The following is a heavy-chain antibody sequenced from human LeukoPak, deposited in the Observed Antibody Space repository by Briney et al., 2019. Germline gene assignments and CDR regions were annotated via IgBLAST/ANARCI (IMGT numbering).Heavy chain of an antibody. CDR2: ISYDGSNK. Sequence: SGGSLRLSCAASGFTFSSYGMHWVRQAPGKGLEWVAVISYDGSNKYYADSVKGRFTISRDNSKNTLYLQMNSLRAEDTAVYYCAKEIVGYGDYVWDYWGQGTLVTVSS. D-gene: IGHD4-17*01. CDR3: AKEIVGYGDYVWDY. CDR1: GFTFSSYG. V-gene: IGHV3-30*18. J-gene: IGHJ4*02.